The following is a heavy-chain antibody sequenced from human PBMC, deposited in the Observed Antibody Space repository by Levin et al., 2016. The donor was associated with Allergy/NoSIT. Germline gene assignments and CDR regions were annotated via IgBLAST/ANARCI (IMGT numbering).Heavy chain of an antibody. Sequence: VRQMPGKGLEWVGLIYPGDSETRYSPSFRGQVTISADKSTGTAYLQWSSLKASDTAMYYCARQGGFWFGELVFDYWGQGSPVTVSS. CDR3: ARQGGFWFGELVFDY. J-gene: IGHJ4*02. V-gene: IGHV5-51*01. CDR2: IYPGDSET. D-gene: IGHD3-10*01.